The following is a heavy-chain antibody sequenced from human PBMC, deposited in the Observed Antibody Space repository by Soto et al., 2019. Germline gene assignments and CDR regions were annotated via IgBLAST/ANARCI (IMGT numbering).Heavy chain of an antibody. CDR3: ARRRGDSIDY. CDR1: GGSISSYY. D-gene: IGHD3-22*01. Sequence: QVQLQESGPGLVKPSETLSLTCTISGGSISSYYWSWIRQPPGKGLEWIGYIYYSGTTNYNPSLKSRVTISVDTSKNQFSLKLSSVTAADTAVYYCARRRGDSIDYWGQGTLVTVSS. J-gene: IGHJ4*02. V-gene: IGHV4-59*08. CDR2: IYYSGTT.